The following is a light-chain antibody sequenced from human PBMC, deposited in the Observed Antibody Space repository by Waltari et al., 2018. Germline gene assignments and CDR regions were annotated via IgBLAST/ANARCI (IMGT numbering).Light chain of an antibody. CDR3: GTWDSSLSDGRL. Sequence: SVLTQPPSVSAAPGQRVTISCSGSHSNIGIHYVSWYQQFPGAAPKLLIYENHSLPPAIPDRFSGSYSDTSATLDISGLQTGDDAHYYCGTWDSSLSDGRLFGGGTKLTVL. CDR1: HSNIGIHY. CDR2: ENH. V-gene: IGLV1-51*02. J-gene: IGLJ3*02.